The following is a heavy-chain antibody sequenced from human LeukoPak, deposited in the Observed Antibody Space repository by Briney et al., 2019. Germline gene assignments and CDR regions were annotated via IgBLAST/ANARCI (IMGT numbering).Heavy chain of an antibody. CDR1: GGSISSYY. CDR3: ARELAYDSSGYYLRYFDY. Sequence: SETLSLTCTVSGGSISSYYWSWIRQPPGKGLEWIGYIYYSGSTNYNPSLKSRVTISVDTSKNQFSLKLSSVTAADTAVYYCARELAYDSSGYYLRYFDYWGQGTLVTVSS. D-gene: IGHD3-22*01. CDR2: IYYSGST. J-gene: IGHJ4*02. V-gene: IGHV4-59*01.